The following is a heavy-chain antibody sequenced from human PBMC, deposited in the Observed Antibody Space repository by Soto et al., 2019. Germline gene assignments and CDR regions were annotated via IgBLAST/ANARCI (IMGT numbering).Heavy chain of an antibody. Sequence: QVQLVQSGAEVKKPGSSVKVSCKASGGTFSSYAISWVRQAPGQGLEWMGGIIPIFGTANYAQKFQGRVTITADESTSTAYRELSSLRSEDTAVYYCARSEPYSSGWFYAFDIWGQGTMVTVSS. V-gene: IGHV1-69*01. CDR2: IIPIFGTA. D-gene: IGHD6-19*01. CDR1: GGTFSSYA. CDR3: ARSEPYSSGWFYAFDI. J-gene: IGHJ3*02.